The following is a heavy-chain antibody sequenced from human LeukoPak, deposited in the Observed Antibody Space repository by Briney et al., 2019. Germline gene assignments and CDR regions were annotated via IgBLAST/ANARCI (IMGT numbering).Heavy chain of an antibody. CDR1: GYTFTSYG. J-gene: IGHJ4*02. CDR3: ARVTREPKGSSWYGFGYSDY. CDR2: ISAYNGNT. Sequence: ASVKVSCKASGYTFTSYGISWVRQAPGQGLEWMGWISAYNGNTNHAQKLQGRVTMTTDTSTSTAYMELRSLRSDDTAVYYCARVTREPKGSSWYGFGYSDYWVQGTLVTVSS. V-gene: IGHV1-18*01. D-gene: IGHD6-13*01.